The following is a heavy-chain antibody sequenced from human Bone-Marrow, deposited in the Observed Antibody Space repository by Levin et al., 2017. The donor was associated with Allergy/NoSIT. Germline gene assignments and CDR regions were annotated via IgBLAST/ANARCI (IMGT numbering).Heavy chain of an antibody. V-gene: IGHV1-2*02. CDR3: ARMTKVVRGVTTTPRYYYYMDV. CDR2: INPNSGGT. CDR1: GYTFTGYY. J-gene: IGHJ6*03. Sequence: ASVKVSCKASGYTFTGYYMHWVRQAPGQGLEWMGWINPNSGGTNYAQKFQGRVTMTRDTSISTAYMELSRLRSDDTAVYYCARMTKVVRGVTTTPRYYYYMDVWGKGTTVTVSS. D-gene: IGHD3-10*01.